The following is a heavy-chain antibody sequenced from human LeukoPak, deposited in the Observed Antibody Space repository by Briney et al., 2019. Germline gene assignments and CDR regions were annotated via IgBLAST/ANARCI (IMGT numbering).Heavy chain of an antibody. CDR1: GFTFSSYW. J-gene: IGHJ3*02. CDR3: ARGPGDFDASDI. D-gene: IGHD1-14*01. V-gene: IGHV3-7*01. CDR2: IKENGNEQ. Sequence: GGSLRLSCEASGFTFSSYWMSWVRQAPGKGPEWVAHIKENGNEQYYADSVKGQFTISRDNVKQSLCLQMNSLRAEDTAVYYCARGPGDFDASDIWGQGTVVTVSS.